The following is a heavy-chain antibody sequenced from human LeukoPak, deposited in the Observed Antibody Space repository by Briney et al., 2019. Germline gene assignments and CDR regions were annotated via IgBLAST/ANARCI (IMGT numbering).Heavy chain of an antibody. Sequence: SETLSLTCSVSGGSISRDEWNWIRQPPGKGLEWIGYMYYSGSTNYNPSLKSRVTISIDTSKNQFSLKLSSVTAADTAVYYCARGFSSWPYYFDYWGQGTLVTVSS. CDR1: GGSISRDE. CDR2: MYYSGST. D-gene: IGHD6-13*01. J-gene: IGHJ4*02. CDR3: ARGFSSWPYYFDY. V-gene: IGHV4-59*01.